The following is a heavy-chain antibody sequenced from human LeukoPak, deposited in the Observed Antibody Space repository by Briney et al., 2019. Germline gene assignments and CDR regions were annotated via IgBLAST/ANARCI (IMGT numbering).Heavy chain of an antibody. Sequence: ASVKVSCKASGYTFTSYGISWVRQAPGQGLEWMGWISAYNGNTNYAQKLQGRVTMTTDTSTSTAYLELRSLRSDDTAVYYCAREAGYSSSWYGGRDAFVIWGQGTMVTVSS. CDR3: AREAGYSSSWYGGRDAFVI. CDR1: GYTFTSYG. D-gene: IGHD6-13*01. CDR2: ISAYNGNT. J-gene: IGHJ3*02. V-gene: IGHV1-18*01.